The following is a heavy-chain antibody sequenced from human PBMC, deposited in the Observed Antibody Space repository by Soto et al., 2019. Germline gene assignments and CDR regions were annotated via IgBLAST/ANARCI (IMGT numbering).Heavy chain of an antibody. CDR3: ARDPGFTMIIVVIRAFDI. D-gene: IGHD3-22*01. V-gene: IGHV3-30-3*01. Sequence: QVQLVESGGGVGQPGRSLRLSCAASGFTFSSYAMHWGRQAPGKGLEWVAVISYDGSNEHYADSVKGRFTISRDNSKNTLFLQMDTLRAEDTAVYYCARDPGFTMIIVVIRAFDIWGQGTMVTVSS. CDR1: GFTFSSYA. J-gene: IGHJ3*02. CDR2: ISYDGSNE.